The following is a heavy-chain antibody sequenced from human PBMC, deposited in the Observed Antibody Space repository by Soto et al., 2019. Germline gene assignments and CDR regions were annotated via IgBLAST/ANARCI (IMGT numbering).Heavy chain of an antibody. Sequence: QVQLVQSGAEVKKPGASVKVSCKASGYTFTGYYIHWVRQAPGQGLEWMGIINPSGGSTSYAQKFQGRVTMTRDTSTSTVYMELSSLRSEDTAVYYCARDRVRDFWSGYFNWFDPWGQGTLVTVSS. CDR1: GYTFTGYY. D-gene: IGHD3-3*01. V-gene: IGHV1-46*01. CDR3: ARDRVRDFWSGYFNWFDP. J-gene: IGHJ5*02. CDR2: INPSGGST.